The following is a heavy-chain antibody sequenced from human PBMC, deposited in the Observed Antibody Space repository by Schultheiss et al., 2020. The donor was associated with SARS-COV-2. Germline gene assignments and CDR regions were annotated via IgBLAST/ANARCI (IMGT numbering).Heavy chain of an antibody. CDR2: IDWDDDK. V-gene: IGHV2-70*12. Sequence: SGPTLVKPTQTLTLTCTFSGFSLSTSGMCVSWIRQPPGKALEWLARIDWDDDKYYSTSLKSRLTITKDTSKSQVVLTMTNMDPVDTATYYCAHRSYDSSGYLVDYWGQGTLVTVSS. CDR1: GFSLSTSGMC. J-gene: IGHJ4*02. CDR3: AHRSYDSSGYLVDY. D-gene: IGHD3-22*01.